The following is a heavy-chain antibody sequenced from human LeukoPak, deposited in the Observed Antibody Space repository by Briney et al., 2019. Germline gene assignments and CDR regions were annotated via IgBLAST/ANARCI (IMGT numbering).Heavy chain of an antibody. J-gene: IGHJ4*02. CDR3: ARDAQRGFDYSNSLEY. CDR1: GFTFSSYG. D-gene: IGHD4-11*01. Sequence: GGSLRLSCAASGFTFSSYGMHWLRQAPGKGLEWVAVIWYDGSNKYYADSVKGRFTISRDNSKNTLYLQMNSLRAEDTGVYYCARDAQRGFDYSNSLEYWGQGALVTVSS. CDR2: IWYDGSNK. V-gene: IGHV3-33*01.